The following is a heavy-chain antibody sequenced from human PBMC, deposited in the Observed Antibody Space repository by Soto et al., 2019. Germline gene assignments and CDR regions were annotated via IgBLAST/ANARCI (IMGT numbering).Heavy chain of an antibody. CDR1: GYTFTSYG. V-gene: IGHV1-18*01. D-gene: IGHD2-15*01. Sequence: ASVKVSCKASGYTFTSYGISWVRQAPGQGLEWMGWISAYNGNTNYAQKLQGRVTMTTDTSTSTAYMELRSLRSDDTAVYYCARDPGYCSGGSCYSDAFDIWGQGTMVTV. CDR3: ARDPGYCSGGSCYSDAFDI. CDR2: ISAYNGNT. J-gene: IGHJ3*02.